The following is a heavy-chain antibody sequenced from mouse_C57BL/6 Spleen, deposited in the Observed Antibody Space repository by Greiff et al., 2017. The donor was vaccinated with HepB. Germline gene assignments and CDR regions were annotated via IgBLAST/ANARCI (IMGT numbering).Heavy chain of an antibody. D-gene: IGHD3-2*02. Sequence: QVQLQQSGAELVKPGASVKISCKASGYAFSSYWMNWVKQRPGKGLEWIGQIYPGDGDTNYNGKFKGKATLTADKSSSTAYMQLSSLTSEDSAVYFCARRGSGYTDYYAMDDWGQGTSVTVSS. J-gene: IGHJ4*01. CDR2: IYPGDGDT. CDR1: GYAFSSYW. V-gene: IGHV1-80*01. CDR3: ARRGSGYTDYYAMDD.